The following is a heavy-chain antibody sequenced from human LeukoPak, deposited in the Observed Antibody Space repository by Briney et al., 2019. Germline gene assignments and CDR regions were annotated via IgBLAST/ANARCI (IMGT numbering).Heavy chain of an antibody. CDR3: ARVVHYYDTTYFQH. V-gene: IGHV4-39*07. CDR2: IYYSGST. Sequence: SETLSLTCTVSGGSISSSSYYWGWIRQPPGKGLEWIGSIYYSGSTYYNPSLKSRVTISVDTSKNQFSLKLSSVTAADTAVYYCARVVHYYDTTYFQHWGQGTLVTVSS. D-gene: IGHD3-22*01. CDR1: GGSISSSSYY. J-gene: IGHJ1*01.